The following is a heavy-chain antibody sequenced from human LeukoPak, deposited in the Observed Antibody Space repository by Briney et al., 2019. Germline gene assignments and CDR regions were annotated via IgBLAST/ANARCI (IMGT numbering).Heavy chain of an antibody. D-gene: IGHD5-18*01. CDR3: ARRYTAMAGTGYYFDY. V-gene: IGHV5-51*01. Sequence: GESLKISCKGSGYSFTSYWIGWVSQMPGKGLEWMGIIYPGDSDTRYSPSFQGQVTISADKSISTAYLQWSSLKASDTAMYYCARRYTAMAGTGYYFDYWGQGTLVTVSS. CDR1: GYSFTSYW. CDR2: IYPGDSDT. J-gene: IGHJ4*02.